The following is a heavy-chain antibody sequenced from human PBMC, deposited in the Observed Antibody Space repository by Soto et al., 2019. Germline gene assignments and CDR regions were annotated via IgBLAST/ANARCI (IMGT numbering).Heavy chain of an antibody. V-gene: IGHV1-58*01. CDR3: AAGVMITTSSRAYYYGMDV. CDR1: GFTFTSSA. J-gene: IGHJ6*02. Sequence: SVKVSCKASGFTFTSSAVQWVRQARGQRLEWIGWIVVGIGNTNYAQKFQERVTITRDMSTSTAYMELSSLRSEDTAVYYCAAGVMITTSSRAYYYGMDVWGQGTTVTVSS. D-gene: IGHD3-16*01. CDR2: IVVGIGNT.